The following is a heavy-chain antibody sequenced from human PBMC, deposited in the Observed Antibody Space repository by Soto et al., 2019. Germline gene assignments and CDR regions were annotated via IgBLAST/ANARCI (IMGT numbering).Heavy chain of an antibody. V-gene: IGHV4-59*01. CDR3: ATDNHYYYDSSGYPTLGY. D-gene: IGHD3-22*01. CDR1: GGSISSYY. Sequence: PSETLSLTCTVSGGSISSYYWSWIRQPPGKGLEWIGYIYYSGSTNYNPSLKSRVTISVDTSKNQFSLKLSSVTAADTAVYYCATDNHYYYDSSGYPTLGYWGQGTLVTVSS. J-gene: IGHJ4*02. CDR2: IYYSGST.